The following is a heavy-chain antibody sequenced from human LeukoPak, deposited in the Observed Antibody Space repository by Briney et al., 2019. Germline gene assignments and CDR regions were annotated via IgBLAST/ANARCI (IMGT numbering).Heavy chain of an antibody. D-gene: IGHD3-16*01. CDR2: INPNSGGT. CDR1: GYTFTGYY. Sequence: ASVKVSCKASGYTFTGYYMHWVRQAPGQGLEWMGWINPNSGGTNYAQKFQGRVNMTRDTSINTAYMELSRLRSDDTAVYYCARNYGGSSYYYYMDVWGKGTTVTVSS. V-gene: IGHV1-2*02. CDR3: ARNYGGSSYYYYMDV. J-gene: IGHJ6*03.